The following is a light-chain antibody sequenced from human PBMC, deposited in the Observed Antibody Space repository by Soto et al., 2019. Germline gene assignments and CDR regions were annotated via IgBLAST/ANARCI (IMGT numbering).Light chain of an antibody. CDR1: QSVSSY. J-gene: IGKJ1*01. CDR2: DAS. CDR3: QQRSNWPT. Sequence: EIVLTQSPATLSLSPGERATLSCRASQSVSSYLAWYQQKPGQAPRLLIYDASNRATGIPARFSGSGSGTAFSLTTSSLEPADFAVYYCQQRSNWPTFGQGTKVDIK. V-gene: IGKV3-11*01.